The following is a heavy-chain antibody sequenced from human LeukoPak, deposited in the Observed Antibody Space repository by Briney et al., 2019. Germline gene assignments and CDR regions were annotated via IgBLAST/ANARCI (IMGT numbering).Heavy chain of an antibody. J-gene: IGHJ4*02. Sequence: ASVKVSCKASGYTFTSYGISWVRQAPGQGLEWMGGIIPIFGTANYAQKFQGRVTITADESTSTAYMELSSLRSEDTAVYYCARVRNSSGWYGLGYYFDYWGQGTLVTVSS. CDR2: IIPIFGTA. CDR1: GYTFTSYG. CDR3: ARVRNSSGWYGLGYYFDY. D-gene: IGHD6-19*01. V-gene: IGHV1-69*13.